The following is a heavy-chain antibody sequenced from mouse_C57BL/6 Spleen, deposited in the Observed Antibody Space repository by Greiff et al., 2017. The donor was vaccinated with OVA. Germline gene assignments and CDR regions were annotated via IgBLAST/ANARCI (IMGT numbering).Heavy chain of an antibody. J-gene: IGHJ1*03. CDR3: ARGYYGSSHYWYFDV. CDR1: GFTFSSYG. D-gene: IGHD1-1*01. CDR2: ISSGGSYT. Sequence: DVMLVESGGDLVKPGGSLKLSCAASGFTFSSYGMSWVRQTPDKRLEWVATISSGGSYTYYPDSVKGRFTISRDNAKNTLYLQMSSLKSEDTAMYYCARGYYGSSHYWYFDVWGTGTTVTVSS. V-gene: IGHV5-6*02.